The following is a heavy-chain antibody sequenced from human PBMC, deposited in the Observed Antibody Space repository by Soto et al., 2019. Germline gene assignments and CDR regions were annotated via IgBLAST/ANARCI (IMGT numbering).Heavy chain of an antibody. J-gene: IGHJ6*02. CDR2: ISYDGSNK. V-gene: IGHV3-30-3*01. CDR1: GFTFSSYA. CDR3: ARDEAIVVVGAYYYGMDV. Sequence: PGGSLRLSCAASGFTFSSYAMHWVRQAPGKGLEWVAVISYDGSNKYYADSVKGRFTISRDNSKNTLYLQMNSLRAEDTAVYYCARDEAIVVVGAYYYGMDVWGQGTTVTAP. D-gene: IGHD3-22*01.